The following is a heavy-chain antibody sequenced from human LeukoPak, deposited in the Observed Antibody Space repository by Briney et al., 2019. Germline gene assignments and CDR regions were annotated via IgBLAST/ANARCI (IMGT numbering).Heavy chain of an antibody. V-gene: IGHV1-2*02. CDR1: GYTFTGYY. J-gene: IGHJ6*03. CDR3: ARDIVVVPFYYYYMDV. CDR2: INPNSGGT. D-gene: IGHD2-2*01. Sequence: EASVKVSCKASGYTFTGYYMHWVRQAPGQGPEWMGWINPNSGGTNYAQKFQGRVTMTRDTSISTAYMELSRLRSDDTAVYYCARDIVVVPFYYYYMDVWGKGTTVTVSS.